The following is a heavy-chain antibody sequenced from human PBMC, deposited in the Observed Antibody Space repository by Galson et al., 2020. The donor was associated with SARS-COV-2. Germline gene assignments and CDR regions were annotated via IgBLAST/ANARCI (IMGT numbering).Heavy chain of an antibody. CDR1: GYKFTTHW. CDR3: ARHASASYGGGGYCPPDDAFDI. CDR2: TFPGDSES. J-gene: IGHJ3*02. V-gene: IGHV5-51*01. Sequence: GESLKISCKGSGYKFTTHWIAWVRQMPGKGLELMGITFPGDSESRYSPSFEGQVTISADKSISTAYMQWSSLKASDTAMYYCARHASASYGGGGYCPPDDAFDIWGRGTMVTVSS. D-gene: IGHD2-21*01.